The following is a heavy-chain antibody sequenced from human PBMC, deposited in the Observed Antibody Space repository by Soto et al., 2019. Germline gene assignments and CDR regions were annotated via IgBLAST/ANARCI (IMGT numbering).Heavy chain of an antibody. CDR3: ARALICRGYSGFCDY. CDR1: GRSITSGGYS. D-gene: IGHD5-12*01. V-gene: IGHV4-30-2*01. Sequence: QLPLQESGSGLVKPSQTLSLTCAVSGRSITSGGYSWSWIRQPPGKGLEWFRYMYHSGSIDYNPSLRGRSTISVDKSKNQFSLKVTSETDADTAVYYCARALICRGYSGFCDYWGQVTLVTVSS. J-gene: IGHJ4*02. CDR2: MYHSGSI.